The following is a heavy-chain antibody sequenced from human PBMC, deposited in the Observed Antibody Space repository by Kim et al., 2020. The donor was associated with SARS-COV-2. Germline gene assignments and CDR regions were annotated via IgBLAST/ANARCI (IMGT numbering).Heavy chain of an antibody. V-gene: IGHV3-66*01. CDR3: ARGARWLQYKGEDY. J-gene: IGHJ4*02. CDR1: GFTVSSNY. Sequence: GGSLRLSCAASGFTVSSNYMSWVRQAPGKGLEWVSVIYSGGSTYYADSVKGRFTISRDNSKNTLYLQMNSLRAEDTAVYYCARGARWLQYKGEDYWGQGTLVTVSS. CDR2: IYSGGST. D-gene: IGHD5-12*01.